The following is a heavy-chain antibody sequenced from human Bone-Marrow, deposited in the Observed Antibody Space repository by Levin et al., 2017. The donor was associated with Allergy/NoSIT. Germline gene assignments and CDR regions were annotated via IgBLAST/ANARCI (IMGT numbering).Heavy chain of an antibody. D-gene: IGHD3-10*01. CDR3: ARGEVSGVTGDY. CDR1: GFTVSNNY. V-gene: IGHV3-53*01. J-gene: IGHJ4*02. CDR2: IYSGGST. Sequence: GGSLRLSCAASGFTVSNNYMRWVRQAPGKGLEWVSLIYSGGSTYYADSVKGRFTISRDKSKNTLYLQMNSLRVEDTAVYYCARGEVSGVTGDYWGQGTLVTVSS.